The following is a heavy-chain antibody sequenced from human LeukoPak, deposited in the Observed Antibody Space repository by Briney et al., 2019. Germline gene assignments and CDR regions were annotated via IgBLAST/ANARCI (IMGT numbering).Heavy chain of an antibody. Sequence: VASVKVSCKASGGTFSSYAMSWVRQAPGKGLEWMGGIIRIVGIANYAQKFQGRVTITADKSTSTAYMELSSLRSEDTAVYYCASSPDYYDSSGYSWGAFDIWGQGTMVTVSS. CDR1: GGTFSSYA. J-gene: IGHJ3*02. V-gene: IGHV1-69*10. D-gene: IGHD3-22*01. CDR3: ASSPDYYDSSGYSWGAFDI. CDR2: IIRIVGIA.